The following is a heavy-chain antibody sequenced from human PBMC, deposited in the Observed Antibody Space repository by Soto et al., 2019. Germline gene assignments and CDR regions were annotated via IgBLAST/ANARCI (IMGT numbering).Heavy chain of an antibody. V-gene: IGHV5-10-1*01. CDR1: GYSFTSYW. D-gene: IGHD6-13*01. CDR2: IDPSDSYT. Sequence: GEALKISCKGSGYSFTSYWISWVRQMPGKGLEWMGRIDPSDSYTNYSPSFQGHVTISADKSISTAYLQWSSLKASDTAMYYCARDLIAAAANNWLDPWGQGTLVTVSS. CDR3: ARDLIAAAANNWLDP. J-gene: IGHJ5*02.